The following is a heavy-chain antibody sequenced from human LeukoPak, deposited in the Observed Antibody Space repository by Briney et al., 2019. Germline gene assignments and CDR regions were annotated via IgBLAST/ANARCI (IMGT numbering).Heavy chain of an antibody. CDR1: GYTLTELS. D-gene: IGHD6-19*01. Sequence: ASVKVSCKVSGYTLTELSMHWVRQAPGKGVEWMGGFDPEDGETIYAQKFQGRVTMTEDTSTDTAYLELRRLRSEDTAVYYCATEYSSGWYGGLDYWGQGTLVTVSS. V-gene: IGHV1-24*01. CDR2: FDPEDGET. J-gene: IGHJ4*02. CDR3: ATEYSSGWYGGLDY.